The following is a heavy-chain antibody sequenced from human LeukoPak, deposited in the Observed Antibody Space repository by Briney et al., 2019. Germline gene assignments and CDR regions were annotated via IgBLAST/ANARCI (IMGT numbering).Heavy chain of an antibody. J-gene: IGHJ3*02. CDR3: ARVDDVLTGSAFDI. CDR2: IIPIFGTA. CDR1: GGTFSSYA. V-gene: IGHV1-69*05. Sequence: ASVKVSCKASGGTFSSYAISWVRQAPGQGLEWMGRIIPIFGTANYAQKFQGRVTITTDESTSTAYMELSRLRSDDTALYYCARVDDVLTGSAFDIWGQGTMVTVSS. D-gene: IGHD3-9*01.